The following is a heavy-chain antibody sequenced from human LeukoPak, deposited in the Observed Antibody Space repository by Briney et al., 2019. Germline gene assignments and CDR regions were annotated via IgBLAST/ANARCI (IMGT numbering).Heavy chain of an antibody. V-gene: IGHV3-48*01. J-gene: IGHJ6*03. D-gene: IGHD3-3*01. CDR1: GFTFSTYA. CDR2: ISSSSSTI. CDR3: AREGYDFWGVYMDV. Sequence: GGSLRLSCEASGFTFSTYAMSWVRQAPGKGLEWVSYISSSSSTIYYADSVKGRFTISRDNAKNSLYLQMNSLRAEDTAVYYCAREGYDFWGVYMDVWGKGTTVTVSS.